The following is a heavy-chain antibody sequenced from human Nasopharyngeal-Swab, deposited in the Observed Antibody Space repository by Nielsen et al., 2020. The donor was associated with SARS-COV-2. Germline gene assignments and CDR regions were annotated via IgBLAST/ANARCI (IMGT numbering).Heavy chain of an antibody. V-gene: IGHV5-51*01. CDR3: ARPMRPMGHYYFGMDV. CDR2: IYPGDSNT. D-gene: IGHD1-26*01. J-gene: IGHJ6*02. CDR1: GYSFTTYW. Sequence: GESLKISCQGSGYSFTTYWIGWVRQMPGKGLEWMGIIYPGDSNTRYSPSVQGQVTISVDKYSSTAYLQWSSLKASDTAIYYCARPMRPMGHYYFGMDVWGQGTTVTVSS.